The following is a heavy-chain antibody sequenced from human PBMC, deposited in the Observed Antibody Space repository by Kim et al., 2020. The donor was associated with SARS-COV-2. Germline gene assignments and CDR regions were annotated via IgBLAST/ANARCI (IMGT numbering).Heavy chain of an antibody. V-gene: IGHV3-30*01. Sequence: PECVRDRFTIARDNSKNTLYVQMNSLRTEDTAKYYCAGGPVAAQPDYFDYWGQGTLDTVSS. J-gene: IGHJ4*02. D-gene: IGHD2-15*01. CDR3: AGGPVAAQPDYFDY.